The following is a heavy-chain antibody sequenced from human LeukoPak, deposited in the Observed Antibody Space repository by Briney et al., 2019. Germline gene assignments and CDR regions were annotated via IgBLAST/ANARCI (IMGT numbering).Heavy chain of an antibody. CDR1: GFTFSSYE. J-gene: IGHJ4*02. CDR3: AELGITMIGGV. CDR2: ISSSGSTI. D-gene: IGHD3-10*02. Sequence: GGTLRLSCAASGFTFSSYEMNWVRQAPGKGLEWVSYISSSGSTIYYADSVKGRFTISRDNAKNSLYLQMNSLRAEDTAVYYCAELGITMIGGVWGQGTLVTVSS. V-gene: IGHV3-48*03.